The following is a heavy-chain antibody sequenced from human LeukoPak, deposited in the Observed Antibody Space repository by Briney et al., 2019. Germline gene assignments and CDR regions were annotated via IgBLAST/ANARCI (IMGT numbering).Heavy chain of an antibody. J-gene: IGHJ4*02. Sequence: SVKVSCKAPGGTFSSYATSWVRQAPGQGLEWMGRVIPILGIANYAQRFQGRVTITADKSTSTAYMELSSLRSEDTAVYYCARAPNYYDSSGYYYLYFDYWGQGTLVTVSS. CDR1: GGTFSSYA. CDR2: VIPILGIA. V-gene: IGHV1-69*04. CDR3: ARAPNYYDSSGYYYLYFDY. D-gene: IGHD3-22*01.